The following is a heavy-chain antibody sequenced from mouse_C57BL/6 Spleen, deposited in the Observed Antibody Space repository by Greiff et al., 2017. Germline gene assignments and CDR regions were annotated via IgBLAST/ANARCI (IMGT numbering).Heavy chain of an antibody. V-gene: IGHV5-16*01. D-gene: IGHD2-1*01. CDR2: INYDGSSP. J-gene: IGHJ4*01. CDR3: AREGYGNLFYAMDD. Sequence: EVKLVESEGGLVQPGSSMKLSCTASGFTFSDYYMAWVRQVPEKGLEWVANINYDGSSPYYLDSLKSRFIISRDNAKNILYIQMSSLKSEDAATDYCAREGYGNLFYAMDDWCQGTSVTVSS. CDR1: GFTFSDYY.